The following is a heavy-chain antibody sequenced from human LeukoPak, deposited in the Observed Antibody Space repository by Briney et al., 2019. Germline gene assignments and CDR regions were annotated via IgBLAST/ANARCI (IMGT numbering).Heavy chain of an antibody. CDR1: GGSISSSTYY. D-gene: IGHD4-23*01. CDR2: IYYNGNT. J-gene: IGHJ4*02. CDR3: ARGRIDGGNPLDY. Sequence: SETLSLTCIISGGSISSSTYYWGWIRQSPGKGLEWIGTIYYNGNTYYNPSLQSRVTISVDTSKNQFSLKLSSVTAADTAVYYCARGRIDGGNPLDYWGQGTLVTVSS. V-gene: IGHV4-39*07.